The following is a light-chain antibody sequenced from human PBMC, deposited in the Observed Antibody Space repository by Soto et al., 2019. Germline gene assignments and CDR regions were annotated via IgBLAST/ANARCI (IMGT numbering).Light chain of an antibody. V-gene: IGLV2-14*01. J-gene: IGLJ1*01. CDR3: SSYTSSGIG. CDR2: EVS. Sequence: QSVLTQPASVSGSPGQSITISCTGTSSDVGGCNYVSWYQQHPGKAPKLMIYEVSNRPSGVSNRFSGSKSGNTASLTISGLQAEDEADYYCSSYTSSGIGVGTGTKLTVL. CDR1: SSDVGGCNY.